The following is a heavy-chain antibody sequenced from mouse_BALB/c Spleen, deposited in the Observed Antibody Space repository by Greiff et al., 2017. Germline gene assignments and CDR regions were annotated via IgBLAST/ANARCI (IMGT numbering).Heavy chain of an antibody. CDR1: GFTFSDYY. V-gene: IGHV5-4*02. Sequence: EVQGVESGGGLVKPGGSLKLSCAASGFTFSDYYMYWVRQTPEKRLEWVATISDGGSYTYYPDSVKGRFTISRDNAKNNLYLQMSSLKSEDTAMYYCARGGVRRGYAMDYWGQGTSVTVSS. J-gene: IGHJ4*01. CDR3: ARGGVRRGYAMDY. CDR2: ISDGGSYT. D-gene: IGHD2-14*01.